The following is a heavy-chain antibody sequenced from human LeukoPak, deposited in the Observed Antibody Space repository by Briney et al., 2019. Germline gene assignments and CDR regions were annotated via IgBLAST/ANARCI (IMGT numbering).Heavy chain of an antibody. CDR1: GGSISGSSYY. CDR3: AREIVVVPAAIMDV. CDR2: IYYSGST. Sequence: SETLSLTCTVSGGSISGSSYYWGWIRQPPGKGLEWIGSIYYSGSTYYNPSLKSRVTISVDTSKNQFSLKLSSVTAADTAVYYCAREIVVVPAAIMDVWGKGTTVTVSS. D-gene: IGHD2-2*02. J-gene: IGHJ6*04. V-gene: IGHV4-39*07.